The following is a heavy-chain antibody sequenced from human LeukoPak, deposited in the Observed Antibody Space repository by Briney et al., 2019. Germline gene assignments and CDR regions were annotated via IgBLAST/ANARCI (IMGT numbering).Heavy chain of an antibody. CDR1: GYTFTGYY. V-gene: IGHV1-2*02. J-gene: IGHJ5*02. CDR3: ARDGEPYSSSWYGWFDP. CDR2: INPNSGGT. Sequence: GASVKVSCKASGYTFTGYYMHWVRQAPGQGLEWMGWINPNSGGTNYAQKFQGRVTMTRDTSISTAYMELSSLRSEDTAVYYCARDGEPYSSSWYGWFDPWGQGTLVTVSS. D-gene: IGHD6-13*01.